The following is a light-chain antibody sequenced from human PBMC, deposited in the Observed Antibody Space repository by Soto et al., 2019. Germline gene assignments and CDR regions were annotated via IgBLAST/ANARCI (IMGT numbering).Light chain of an antibody. CDR3: QQSYYAPLT. CDR1: QSISNY. V-gene: IGKV1-39*01. Sequence: EIQMTQSPSSLSASVGDRVTITCRASQSISNYLNWYQQKAGKAPKLLIHAASSLQSGVPSRFTGSGSGTDYTLTISSLQSDYFGSYYCQQSYYAPLTFGGGTKVDIK. CDR2: AAS. J-gene: IGKJ4*01.